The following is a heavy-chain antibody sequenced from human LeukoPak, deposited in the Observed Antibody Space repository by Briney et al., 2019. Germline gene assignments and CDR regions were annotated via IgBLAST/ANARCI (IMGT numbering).Heavy chain of an antibody. CDR2: IKQDGSQK. CDR3: ARISTLGYYFDD. CDR1: GFTFSSYS. J-gene: IGHJ4*02. D-gene: IGHD3-22*01. Sequence: GGSLRLSCAASGFTFSSYSMSWVRQSPGKGLEWVANIKQDGSQKGYVDSVKGRFTISRDNARNSLDLQMNSLRVEDSAVYYCARISTLGYYFDDWGQGTLVTVSS. V-gene: IGHV3-7*01.